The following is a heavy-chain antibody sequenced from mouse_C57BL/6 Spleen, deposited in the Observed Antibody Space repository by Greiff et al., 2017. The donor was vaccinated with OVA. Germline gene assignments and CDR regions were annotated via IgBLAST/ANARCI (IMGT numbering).Heavy chain of an antibody. CDR3: AREGITTVVADY. CDR2: IHPNSGST. V-gene: IGHV1-64*01. CDR1: GYTFTSYW. Sequence: QVQLQQPGAELVKPGASVKLSCKASGYTFTSYWMHWVKQRPGQGLEWIGMIHPNSGSTNYNEKFQSKATLTVDKSSSTAYMQLSSLTSEDYAVYYCAREGITTVVADYWGQGTTLTVSS. D-gene: IGHD1-1*01. J-gene: IGHJ2*01.